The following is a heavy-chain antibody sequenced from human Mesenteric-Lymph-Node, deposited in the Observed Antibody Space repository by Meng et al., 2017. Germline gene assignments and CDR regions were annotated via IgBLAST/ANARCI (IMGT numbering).Heavy chain of an antibody. D-gene: IGHD2-15*01. Sequence: QVQLQQCGAGLLQPSQSRSFTCGVYGGSFSDYYWHWSRQAPGKGLDWIGEINYRGTSHYNPSLKSRVPVSVDTSKNQFSLNLSSVTAADAAVYYCLLAVVDRTNTFNYWGHGTLVTVSS. CDR2: INYRGTS. CDR3: LLAVVDRTNTFNY. V-gene: IGHV4-34*02. J-gene: IGHJ4*01. CDR1: GGSFSDYY.